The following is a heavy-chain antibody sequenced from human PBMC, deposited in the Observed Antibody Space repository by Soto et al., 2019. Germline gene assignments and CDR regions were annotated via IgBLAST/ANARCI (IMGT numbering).Heavy chain of an antibody. D-gene: IGHD2-15*01. CDR3: ARGNRIEAFDI. CDR2: ISAYNGNT. V-gene: IGHV1-18*01. Sequence: ASVKVSCKASGYTFSSYGFSWVRQAPGQGLEWMGWISAYNGNTNYAQKFQGRVTMTTETSTSAAYMELRSLRSDDTAVYYCARGNRIEAFDIWGQGTMVTVSS. J-gene: IGHJ3*02. CDR1: GYTFSSYG.